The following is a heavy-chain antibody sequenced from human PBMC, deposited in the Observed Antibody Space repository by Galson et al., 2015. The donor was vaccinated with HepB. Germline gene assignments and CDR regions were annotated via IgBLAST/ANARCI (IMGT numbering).Heavy chain of an antibody. Sequence: SLRLSCAASGFTFSNYAMNWVRQAPGKGLEWVSGISGSGSSTNYADSVKGRFTISRDNAKNSLYLQMNSLRDEDTAVYYCARDLGNWSPVHAYWGQGTLVTVSS. J-gene: IGHJ4*02. CDR3: ARDLGNWSPVHAY. CDR1: GFTFSNYA. V-gene: IGHV3-23*01. D-gene: IGHD1-1*01. CDR2: ISGSGSST.